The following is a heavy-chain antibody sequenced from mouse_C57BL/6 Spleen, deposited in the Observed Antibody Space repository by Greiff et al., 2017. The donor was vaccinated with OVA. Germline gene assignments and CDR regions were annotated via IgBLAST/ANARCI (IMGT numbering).Heavy chain of an antibody. CDR1: GFTFSDYY. Sequence: EVQRVESEGGLVQPGSSMKLSCTASGFTFSDYYMAWVRQVPEKGLEWVANINYDGSSTYYLDSLKSRFIISRDNAKNILYLQMSSLKSEDTATYYCARETHYAMDYWGQGTSVTVSS. J-gene: IGHJ4*01. V-gene: IGHV5-16*01. CDR3: ARETHYAMDY. CDR2: INYDGSST.